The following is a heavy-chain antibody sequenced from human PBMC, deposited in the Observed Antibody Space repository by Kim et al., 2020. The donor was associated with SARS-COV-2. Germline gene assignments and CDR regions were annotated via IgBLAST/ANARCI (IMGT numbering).Heavy chain of an antibody. J-gene: IGHJ2*01. D-gene: IGHD2-21*01. CDR3: ARLLWWGHPRYFDL. Sequence: SETLSLTCAVSGGSISSSNWWSWVRQPPGKGLEWIGEIYHSGSTNYNLSLKSRVTISVDKSKNQFSLKLSSVTAADTAVYYCARLLWWGHPRYFDLWGRGSLVTVSS. CDR1: GGSISSSNW. V-gene: IGHV4-4*02. CDR2: IYHSGST.